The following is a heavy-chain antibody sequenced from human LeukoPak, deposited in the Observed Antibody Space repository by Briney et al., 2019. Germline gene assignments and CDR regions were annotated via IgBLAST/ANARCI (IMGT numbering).Heavy chain of an antibody. CDR2: IYHSGST. CDR1: GGSISSSSW. V-gene: IGHV4-4*02. Sequence: PSGTLSLTCAVSGGSISSSSWWSWVRQPPGKGLEWIGEIYHSGSTNYNPSLKSRVTISVDKSKNQFSLKLSSVTAADTAVYYCAGERGEEYSSGWYKRNYFDNWGQGIRVTVSS. J-gene: IGHJ4*02. CDR3: AGERGEEYSSGWYKRNYFDN. D-gene: IGHD6-19*01.